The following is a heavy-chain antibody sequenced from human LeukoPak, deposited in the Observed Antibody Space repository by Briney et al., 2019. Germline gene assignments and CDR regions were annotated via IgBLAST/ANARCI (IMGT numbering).Heavy chain of an antibody. CDR3: ARARGVYCSGGSCYSIVGSADI. CDR2: IYYSGST. V-gene: IGHV4-31*03. J-gene: IGHJ3*02. CDR1: GGSISSGGYY. Sequence: SETLSLTCTVSGGSISSGGYYWSWIRQHPGKGLEWIGYIYYSGSTNYNPSLKSRVTISVDTSKNQFSLKLSSVTAADTAVYYCARARGVYCSGGSCYSIVGSADIWGQGTMVTVSS. D-gene: IGHD2-15*01.